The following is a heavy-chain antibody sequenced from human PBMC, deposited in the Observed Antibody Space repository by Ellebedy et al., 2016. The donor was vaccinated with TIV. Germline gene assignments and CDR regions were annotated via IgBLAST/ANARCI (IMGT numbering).Heavy chain of an antibody. Sequence: AASVKVSCKASGYTFTSYGISWARQAPGQGLEWMGWISAYNGNTNYAQKLQGRVTMTTDTSTSTAYMELRSLRSDDTAVYYCARVPYDSSGYYPDDYWGQGTLVTVSS. J-gene: IGHJ4*02. CDR2: ISAYNGNT. D-gene: IGHD3-22*01. CDR1: GYTFTSYG. V-gene: IGHV1-18*01. CDR3: ARVPYDSSGYYPDDY.